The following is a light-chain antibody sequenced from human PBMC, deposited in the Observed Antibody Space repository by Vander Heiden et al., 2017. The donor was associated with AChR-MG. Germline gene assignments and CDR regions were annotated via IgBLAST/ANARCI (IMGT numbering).Light chain of an antibody. CDR1: KVGNGY. CDR2: QDS. CDR3: QAWDSGTGVV. V-gene: IGLV3-1*01. Sequence: SSDLTQPPSVSVSPGQTASIPCSGDKVGNGYTSWYQQRPGQSPVLVIYQDSLRPSGIPERFSGSNSGNTATLTISGTQAMDEADYYCQAWDSGTGVVFGGGTTLTVI. J-gene: IGLJ2*01.